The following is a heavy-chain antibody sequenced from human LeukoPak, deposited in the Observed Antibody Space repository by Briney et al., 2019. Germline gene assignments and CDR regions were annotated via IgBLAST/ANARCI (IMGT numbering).Heavy chain of an antibody. CDR1: GFRVSDYY. D-gene: IGHD3/OR15-3a*01. J-gene: IGHJ5*02. V-gene: IGHV3-66*03. Sequence: QPGGSLRLSCAASGFRVSDYYMSWVRQAPGKGLEWVGLIRDSGEAFYADFVRGRFAISRDESENTLYLQMNSLRVEDTAVYFCARDRAANQDWVEFDPWGQGTPVIVSS. CDR3: ARDRAANQDWVEFDP. CDR2: IRDSGEA.